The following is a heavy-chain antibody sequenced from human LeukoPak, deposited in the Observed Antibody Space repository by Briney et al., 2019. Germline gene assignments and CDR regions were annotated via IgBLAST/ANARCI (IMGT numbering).Heavy chain of an antibody. CDR3: ARDSGSSGGSCYSSKYYYYYMDV. Sequence: GASVKVSCKASVYTFTSYYMHWVRQAPGQGLEWMGIINLSGGSTSYAQKFQGRVTMTRDTSTSTVYMELSSLRPEDTAVYYCARDSGSSGGSCYSSKYYYYYMDVWGKGTTVTVSS. J-gene: IGHJ6*03. D-gene: IGHD2-15*01. V-gene: IGHV1-46*01. CDR1: VYTFTSYY. CDR2: INLSGGST.